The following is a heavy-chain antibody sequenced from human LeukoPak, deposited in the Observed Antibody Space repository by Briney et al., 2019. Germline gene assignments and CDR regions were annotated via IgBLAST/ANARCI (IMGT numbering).Heavy chain of an antibody. CDR1: GYTFTGYY. J-gene: IGHJ4*02. Sequence: GASVKVSCKASGYTFTGYYVHWVRQAPVQGLEWMGWINPNSGVTNYAQKFQGRVTLTRDTSITTAYMELSRLNSDDTAFYYCARDVSRSRDYWGQGTLVTVSS. V-gene: IGHV1-2*02. D-gene: IGHD2-8*01. CDR3: ARDVSRSRDY. CDR2: INPNSGVT.